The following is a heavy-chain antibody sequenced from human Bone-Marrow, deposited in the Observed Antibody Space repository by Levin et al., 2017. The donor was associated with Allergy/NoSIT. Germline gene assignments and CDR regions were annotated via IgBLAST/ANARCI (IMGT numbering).Heavy chain of an antibody. Sequence: GGSLRLSCVVSGFTFSSYTMNWVRQAPGKGLEWVSSISGSSSYIYYSDSVKGRFTISRDNAKNSLYLQMNSLRAEDTAVYYCARHPTVEGVSSGYYLDYWGQGTLVTVSS. V-gene: IGHV3-21*01. CDR3: ARHPTVEGVSSGYYLDY. CDR1: GFTFSSYT. J-gene: IGHJ4*02. D-gene: IGHD3-22*01. CDR2: ISGSSSYI.